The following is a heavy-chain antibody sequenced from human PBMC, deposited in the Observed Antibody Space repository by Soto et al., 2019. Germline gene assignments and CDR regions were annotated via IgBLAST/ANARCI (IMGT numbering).Heavy chain of an antibody. V-gene: IGHV1-69*13. CDR1: GGTFSSYA. D-gene: IGHD6-19*01. CDR2: IVPIFGTA. CDR3: AREYGAAVAGTPFFDY. J-gene: IGHJ4*02. Sequence: SVRVSCKASGGTFSSYAISWVRQAPGQGLEWMGGIVPIFGTANYAQKFQGRVTITADESTSTAYMELSSLRSEDTAVYYCAREYGAAVAGTPFFDYWGQGTLVTVSS.